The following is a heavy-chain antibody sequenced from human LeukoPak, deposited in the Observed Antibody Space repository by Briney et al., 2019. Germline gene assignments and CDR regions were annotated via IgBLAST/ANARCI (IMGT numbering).Heavy chain of an antibody. CDR1: GGSISSYY. CDR3: ARAGGFGWNYYYYYMDV. Sequence: SETLSLTCTVSGGSISSYYWSWIRQPAGKGLEWIGRIYTSGSTNYNPSLKSRVTMSVDTSKNQFSLKLSSVTAPDTAVYYCARAGGFGWNYYYYYMDVWGKGTTVTVFS. J-gene: IGHJ6*03. CDR2: IYTSGST. D-gene: IGHD6-19*01. V-gene: IGHV4-4*07.